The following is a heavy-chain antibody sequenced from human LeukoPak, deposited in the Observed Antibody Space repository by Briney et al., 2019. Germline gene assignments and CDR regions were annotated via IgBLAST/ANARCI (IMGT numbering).Heavy chain of an antibody. CDR1: GFTFSSYW. CDR2: IKQDESEK. V-gene: IGHV3-7*01. D-gene: IGHD3-3*01. J-gene: IGHJ4*02. CDR3: ARGITIFGVVTRPDY. Sequence: GSLRLSCAASGFTFSSYWMSWVRQAPGKGLEWVANIKQDESEKYYVDSVKGRFTISRDNSKNTLYLQMNSLRAEDTAVYSCARGITIFGVVTRPDYWGQGTLVTVSS.